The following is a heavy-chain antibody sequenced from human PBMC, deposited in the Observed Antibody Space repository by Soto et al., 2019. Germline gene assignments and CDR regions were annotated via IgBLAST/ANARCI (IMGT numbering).Heavy chain of an antibody. D-gene: IGHD3-10*01. Sequence: GGSLRLSCAASGFTFRTYTMNWVRQAPGKGLEWVSGIYGDGSSSFYADSVRGRFTISRDNSRNILYLQMNSLRAEDTAVYYCTKDARPDGLRNLDYRGQGILVTVSS. CDR2: IYGDGSSS. CDR3: TKDARPDGLRNLDY. CDR1: GFTFRTYT. V-gene: IGHV3-23*01. J-gene: IGHJ4*02.